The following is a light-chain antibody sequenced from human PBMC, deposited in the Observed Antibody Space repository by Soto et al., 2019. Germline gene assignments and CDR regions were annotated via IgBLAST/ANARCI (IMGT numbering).Light chain of an antibody. V-gene: IGKV3-15*01. Sequence: EIVMTQSPATLSVSPGERVTLSCRASQSVSDNLAWYQQKPGQAPRLLIYGASTRATTTPARFSGSGSGTEFTLTIGSPQSEDFAVYVCQQSNNWAYTFGQGTTLDI. CDR1: QSVSDN. CDR3: QQSNNWAYT. CDR2: GAS. J-gene: IGKJ2*01.